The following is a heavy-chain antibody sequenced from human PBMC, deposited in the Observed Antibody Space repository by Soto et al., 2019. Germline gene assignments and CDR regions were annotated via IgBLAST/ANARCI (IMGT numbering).Heavy chain of an antibody. CDR3: ARGGYCSGGSCYYDFDS. Sequence: ASVKVSCKASGYTFTSYDINWVRQATGQGLEWMGWMNPNSGNTGYAQKFQGRVTMTRNTSISTAYMELSSLRSEDTAVYYCARGGYCSGGSCYYDFDSWGQGTLVTVSS. V-gene: IGHV1-8*01. J-gene: IGHJ4*02. CDR2: MNPNSGNT. D-gene: IGHD2-15*01. CDR1: GYTFTSYD.